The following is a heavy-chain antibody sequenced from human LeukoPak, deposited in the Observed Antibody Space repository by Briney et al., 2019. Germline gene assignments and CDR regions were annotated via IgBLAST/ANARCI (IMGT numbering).Heavy chain of an antibody. D-gene: IGHD4-17*01. CDR2: ICSSRNTI. J-gene: IGHJ3*02. Sequence: PGGSLRLSCAASVFTFSLYAMTWVRQAPARGLEWVSYICSSRNTIYYADSVNCRFTISSDNAKNSLFLQMNSLRAEDTAVYYCARDRMTTVTNDAFDIWGQGTMVTVSS. CDR1: VFTFSLYA. CDR3: ARDRMTTVTNDAFDI. V-gene: IGHV3-48*04.